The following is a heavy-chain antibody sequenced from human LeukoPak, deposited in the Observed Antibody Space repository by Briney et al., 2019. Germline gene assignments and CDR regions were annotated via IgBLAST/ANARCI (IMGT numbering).Heavy chain of an antibody. D-gene: IGHD3-16*01. CDR2: INPNSGGT. J-gene: IGHJ4*02. Sequence: GASVKVSCKASGYTFTGYFMHWVRQAPGQGLEWMGWINPNSGGTNYAQKFQGRVTMTRDTSISTAYMELSRLRSDDTAVYYCASEDYPLGGKIDYRGQGTLVTVSS. V-gene: IGHV1-2*02. CDR3: ASEDYPLGGKIDY. CDR1: GYTFTGYF.